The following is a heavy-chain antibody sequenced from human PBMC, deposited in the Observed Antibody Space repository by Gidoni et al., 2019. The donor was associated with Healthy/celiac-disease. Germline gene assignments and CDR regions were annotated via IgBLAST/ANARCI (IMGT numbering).Heavy chain of an antibody. CDR1: GDSVINGTYY. CDR3: ATNLAYHYWNPCYDH. CDR2: VYTSGIT. D-gene: IGHD5-12*01. V-gene: IGHV4-61*02. J-gene: IGHJ4*02. Sequence: QVQLQESGPGLVKPSQTLSLTCTVSGDSVINGTYYWTWLRQTAGKGLEWIGHVYTSGITNYSPSLGSRVTMSLDKSKSQFSLRLTSVTAADTAVYFCATNLAYHYWNPCYDHWGQGILVTVSS.